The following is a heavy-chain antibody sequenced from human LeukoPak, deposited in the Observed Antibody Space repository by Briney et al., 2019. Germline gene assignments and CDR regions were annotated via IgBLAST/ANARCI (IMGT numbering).Heavy chain of an antibody. CDR3: ASVVGATYYYYMDV. V-gene: IGHV1-69*13. CDR1: GGTFSSYA. D-gene: IGHD1-26*01. CDR2: IIPIFGTA. Sequence: ASVKVSCKASGGTFSSYAISWVRQAPGQGLEWMGGIIPIFGTANYAQKFQGRVTITADESTSTAYMELSSLRSEDTAVYYCASVVGATYYYYMDVWGKGTTVTVSS. J-gene: IGHJ6*03.